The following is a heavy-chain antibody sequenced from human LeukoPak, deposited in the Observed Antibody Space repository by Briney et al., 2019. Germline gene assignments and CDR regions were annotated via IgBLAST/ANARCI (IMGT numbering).Heavy chain of an antibody. Sequence: GGSLRLSCAASGFTFSSYSMNWVRQAPGKGLEWVSPISSSSSYIYYADSVKGRFTISRDNAKNSLYLQMNSLRAEDTAVYYCARGGDSSGYYYVYYFDYWGQGTLVTVSS. CDR1: GFTFSSYS. V-gene: IGHV3-21*01. CDR2: ISSSSSYI. CDR3: ARGGDSSGYYYVYYFDY. J-gene: IGHJ4*02. D-gene: IGHD3-22*01.